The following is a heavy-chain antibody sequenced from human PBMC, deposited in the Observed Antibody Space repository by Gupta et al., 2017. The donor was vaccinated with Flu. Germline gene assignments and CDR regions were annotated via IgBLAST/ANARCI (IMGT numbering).Heavy chain of an antibody. Sequence: QVQLQESGPGLVKPSETLSLTCTVSGGSISSYYWSWIRQPPGKGLEWIGYIYYSGSTNYNPSLKSRVTISVDTSKNQFSLKLSSVTAADTAVYYCARGHGDVVVPAAMYYYGMDVWGQGTTVTVSS. V-gene: IGHV4-59*01. CDR2: IYYSGST. CDR1: GGSISSYY. J-gene: IGHJ6*02. D-gene: IGHD2-2*01. CDR3: ARGHGDVVVPAAMYYYGMDV.